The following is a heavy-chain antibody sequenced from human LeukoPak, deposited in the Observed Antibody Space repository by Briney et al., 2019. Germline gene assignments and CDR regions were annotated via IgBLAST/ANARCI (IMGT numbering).Heavy chain of an antibody. Sequence: SETLSLTCAVYGGSFSAYYWSWIRQPPGKGLEWIGDINHSGSTNYNPSLKSRVTISVDTSKDQFSLKLSSVTAADTAVYYCARDIVWFGESNINYFDYWGQGTLVTVSS. CDR3: ARDIVWFGESNINYFDY. J-gene: IGHJ4*02. CDR1: GGSFSAYY. CDR2: INHSGST. D-gene: IGHD3-10*01. V-gene: IGHV4-34*01.